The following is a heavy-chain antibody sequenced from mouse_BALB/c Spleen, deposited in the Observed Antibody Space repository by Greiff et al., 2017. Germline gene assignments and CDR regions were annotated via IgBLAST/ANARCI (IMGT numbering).Heavy chain of an antibody. CDR2: IRNKANGYTT. D-gene: IGHD1-1*01. V-gene: IGHV7-3*02. J-gene: IGHJ4*01. CDR3: ARDMDYGSSDAMDY. CDR1: GFTFTDYY. Sequence: EVQVVESGGGLVQPGGSLRLSCATSGFTFTDYYMSWVRQPPGKALEWLGFIRNKANGYTTEYSASVKGRFTISRDNSQSILYLQMNTLRAEDSATYYCARDMDYGSSDAMDYWGQGTSVTVSS.